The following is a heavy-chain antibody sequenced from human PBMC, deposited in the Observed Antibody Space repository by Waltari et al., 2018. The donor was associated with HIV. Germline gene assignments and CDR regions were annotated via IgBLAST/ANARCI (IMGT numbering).Heavy chain of an antibody. CDR2: ISWNSGRI. Sequence: EVQLVESGGGLVQPGRSLRLSCAVSGFTFDDYAMHWVRQAPGKGLELVSVISWNSGRIDYADSGKGRFTISRDNAKNSLYLQMNSVRAEDTALYYCAKDKRRYCSSTSCYYYFDYWGQGTLVTISP. V-gene: IGHV3-9*01. CDR3: AKDKRRYCSSTSCYYYFDY. CDR1: GFTFDDYA. J-gene: IGHJ4*02. D-gene: IGHD2-2*01.